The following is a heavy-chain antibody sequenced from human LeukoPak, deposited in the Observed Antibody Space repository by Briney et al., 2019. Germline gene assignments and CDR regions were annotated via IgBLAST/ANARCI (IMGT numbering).Heavy chain of an antibody. CDR1: GYTFTGYY. CDR2: INPNSGGT. D-gene: IGHD3-22*01. J-gene: IGHJ4*02. Sequence: GASVKVSCKASGYTFTGYYMHWVRQAPGQGLEWMGRINPNSGGTNYAQKFQGRVTMTRDTSTSTAYMELSSLRSEDTAVHYCARTFMIVVPSLGYWGQGTLVTVSS. CDR3: ARTFMIVVPSLGY. V-gene: IGHV1-2*06.